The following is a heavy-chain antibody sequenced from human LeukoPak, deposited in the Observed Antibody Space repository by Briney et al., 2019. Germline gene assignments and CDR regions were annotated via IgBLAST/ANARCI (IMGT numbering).Heavy chain of an antibody. CDR1: GGSISSNNW. Sequence: SETLSLTCAVSGGSISSNNWWVWVRQSPEKGLEWIGEIYHDGSTNYNPSLKSRVTISMDKSKNQLSLKLNFVTAADTAVYYCARDRGGYTYSHDYWGQGTLVTVSS. V-gene: IGHV4-4*02. J-gene: IGHJ4*02. CDR3: ARDRGGYTYSHDY. CDR2: IYHDGST. D-gene: IGHD5-18*01.